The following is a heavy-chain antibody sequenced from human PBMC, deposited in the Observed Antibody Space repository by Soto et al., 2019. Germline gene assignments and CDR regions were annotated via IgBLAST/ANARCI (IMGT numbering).Heavy chain of an antibody. CDR3: ARALPNIAARPGADAFDI. D-gene: IGHD6-6*01. Sequence: QVQLVQSGAEVKKPGSSVKVSCKASGGTFSSYAISWVRQAPGQGLEWMGGIITIFGTANYAQKFQGRVTITADESTSTAYMKLSSLRSEDTAVYYCARALPNIAARPGADAFDIWGQGTMVTVSS. V-gene: IGHV1-69*12. CDR2: IITIFGTA. CDR1: GGTFSSYA. J-gene: IGHJ3*02.